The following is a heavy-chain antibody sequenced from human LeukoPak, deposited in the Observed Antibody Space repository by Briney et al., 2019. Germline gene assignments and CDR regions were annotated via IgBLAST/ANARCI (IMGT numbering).Heavy chain of an antibody. CDR2: ISWNSGSI. Sequence: GGSLRLSCAASGFTFDDYAMHWVRQAPGQGLEWVSGISWNSGSIVYADSVKGRFTISRDNAKNSLYLQMNSLRAEDTALYYCAKESYGGGPCDYWGQGTLVTDSS. CDR3: AKESYGGGPCDY. CDR1: GFTFDDYA. D-gene: IGHD4/OR15-4a*01. J-gene: IGHJ4*02. V-gene: IGHV3-9*01.